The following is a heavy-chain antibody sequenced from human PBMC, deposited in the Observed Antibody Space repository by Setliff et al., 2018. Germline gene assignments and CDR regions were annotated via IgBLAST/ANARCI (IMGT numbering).Heavy chain of an antibody. V-gene: IGHV1-3*01. J-gene: IGHJ6*02. D-gene: IGHD4-17*01. Sequence: GASVKVSCKASGYTFTSYAMHWVRQAPGQRLEWMGWINAGNGNTKYSQKLQGRVTMTTDTSTSTAYMELRSLRSDDTAVYYCARETRNHYVASYYYGMDVWGQGTTVTVSS. CDR3: ARETRNHYVASYYYGMDV. CDR1: GYTFTSYA. CDR2: INAGNGNT.